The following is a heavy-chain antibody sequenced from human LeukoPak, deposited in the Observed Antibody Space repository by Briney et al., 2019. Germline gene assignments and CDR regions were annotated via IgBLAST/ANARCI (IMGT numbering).Heavy chain of an antibody. CDR3: ARGLGDYNTDWFPVSGY. CDR1: GYTFTTHD. CDR2: MNPGSGDT. D-gene: IGHD3-9*01. Sequence: GASVKVSCKASGYTFTTHDLTWVRHATGQGLEWMGWMNPGSGDTAYAQKFQGRVTMTRDTSMSTAYMELNSLGSEDTAIYYCARGLGDYNTDWFPVSGYWGQGTPVTVSS. J-gene: IGHJ4*02. V-gene: IGHV1-8*01.